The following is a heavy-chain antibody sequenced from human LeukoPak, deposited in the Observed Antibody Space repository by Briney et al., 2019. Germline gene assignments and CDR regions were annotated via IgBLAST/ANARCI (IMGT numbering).Heavy chain of an antibody. CDR3: ARDYYDSSGYYFDY. CDR1: GFTFSSYE. J-gene: IGHJ4*02. Sequence: GGSLRLSCAASGFTFSSYEMDWVRQAPGKGLEWVSYISSSGSTIYYADSVKGRFTISRDNAKNSLYLQMNSLRAEDTAVYYCARDYYDSSGYYFDYWGQGTLVTVSS. V-gene: IGHV3-48*03. D-gene: IGHD3-22*01. CDR2: ISSSGSTI.